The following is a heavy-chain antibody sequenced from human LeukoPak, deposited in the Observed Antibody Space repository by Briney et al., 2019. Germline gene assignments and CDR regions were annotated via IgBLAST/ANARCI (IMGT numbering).Heavy chain of an antibody. D-gene: IGHD2-15*01. J-gene: IGHJ4*02. V-gene: IGHV5-51*01. CDR2: IYPGDSDT. Sequence: GESLKISCKASGYSFTTYWIGWVRQMPGKGLEWMESIYPGDSDTRYSPSFQGQVTISADKSISTAYLQWSSLKASDTAMYYCARRYCSGGTCYNFDYWGQGTLVTVSS. CDR3: ARRYCSGGTCYNFDY. CDR1: GYSFTTYW.